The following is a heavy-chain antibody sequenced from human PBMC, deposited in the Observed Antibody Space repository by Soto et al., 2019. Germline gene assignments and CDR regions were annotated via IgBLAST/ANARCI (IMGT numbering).Heavy chain of an antibody. J-gene: IGHJ3*02. CDR1: GFTFSSYA. CDR3: AKEAVTYYYDSSGYPTGGHDAFDI. CDR2: ISGSGGST. V-gene: IGHV3-23*01. D-gene: IGHD3-22*01. Sequence: GGSLRLSCAASGFTFSSYAMCWVRQAPGKGLEWVSAISGSGGSTYYADSVKGRFTISRDNSKNTLYLQMNSLRAEDTAVYYCAKEAVTYYYDSSGYPTGGHDAFDIWGQGTMVTVSS.